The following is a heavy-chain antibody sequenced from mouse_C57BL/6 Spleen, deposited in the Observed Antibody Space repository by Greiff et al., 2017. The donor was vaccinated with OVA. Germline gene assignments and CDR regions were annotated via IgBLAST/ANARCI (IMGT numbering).Heavy chain of an antibody. CDR1: GFTFSDYG. V-gene: IGHV5-17*01. CDR2: ISSGSSTI. Sequence: EVMLVESGGGLVKPGGSLKLSCAASGFTFSDYGMHWFRQAPEKGLEWVAYISSGSSTIYYADTVKGRFTISRDNAKNTLFLQMTSLRSEDTAMYYCARDDGYYGWFAYWGQGTLVTVSA. D-gene: IGHD2-3*01. CDR3: ARDDGYYGWFAY. J-gene: IGHJ3*01.